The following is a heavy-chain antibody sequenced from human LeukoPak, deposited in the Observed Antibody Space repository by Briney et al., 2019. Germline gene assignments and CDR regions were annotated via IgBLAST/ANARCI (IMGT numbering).Heavy chain of an antibody. J-gene: IGHJ6*03. CDR3: ARDPLLLPHYYYYYYMDV. CDR1: GYTFTGYY. CDR2: INPNSGGT. D-gene: IGHD2-15*01. V-gene: IGHV1-2*02. Sequence: ASVKVSCKASGYTFTGYYIHWVRQAPGQGLEWMGWINPNSGGTNYAQKFQGRVTMTRDTSISTAYMELSRLRSADTAGYYCARDPLLLPHYYYYYYMDVWGKGTTVTVSS.